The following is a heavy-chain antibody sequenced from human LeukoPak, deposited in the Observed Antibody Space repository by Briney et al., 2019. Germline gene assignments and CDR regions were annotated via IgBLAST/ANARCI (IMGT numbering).Heavy chain of an antibody. CDR2: ISSSSSTI. J-gene: IGHJ4*02. D-gene: IGHD4-17*01. Sequence: TGGSLRLSCAASGFTFSSFGMNWVRQAPGKGLEWVSYISSSSSTIYYADSVKGRFTISRDNAKNSLYLQMNSLRAEDMALYYCAKSKTVTREFDHWGQGTLVTVSS. V-gene: IGHV3-48*01. CDR3: AKSKTVTREFDH. CDR1: GFTFSSFG.